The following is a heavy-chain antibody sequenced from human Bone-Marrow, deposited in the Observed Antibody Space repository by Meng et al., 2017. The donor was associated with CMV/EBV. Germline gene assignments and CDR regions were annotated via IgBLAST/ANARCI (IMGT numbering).Heavy chain of an antibody. CDR2: IPYSGTT. CDR3: ARDLAPERGYCSSTSCSGALDL. Sequence: LRLSCAASGFTFSNAWMSWVRQPPGKGLESIATIPYSGTTYHNPSLRARVTMSIDTSKNQFSLRLTSVTAADTAMYYCARDLAPERGYCSSTSCSGALDLWGQGTAVTVSS. V-gene: IGHV4-28*03. J-gene: IGHJ3*01. CDR1: GFTFSNAW. D-gene: IGHD2-2*01.